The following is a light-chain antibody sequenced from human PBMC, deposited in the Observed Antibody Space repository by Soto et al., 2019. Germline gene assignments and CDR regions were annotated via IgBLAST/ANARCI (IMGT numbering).Light chain of an antibody. CDR1: NTDIGAYNY. CDR3: CSYAPNNTWV. Sequence: QSALTQPASVSGSPGQSITISCSGTNTDIGAYNYVSWYQQHPGKAPKLIIFEVNDRPSGLSSRFSVSKSGNMASLTISGLQPDDEAHYYCCSYAPNNTWVFGGGTKVTVL. CDR2: EVN. J-gene: IGLJ3*02. V-gene: IGLV2-14*01.